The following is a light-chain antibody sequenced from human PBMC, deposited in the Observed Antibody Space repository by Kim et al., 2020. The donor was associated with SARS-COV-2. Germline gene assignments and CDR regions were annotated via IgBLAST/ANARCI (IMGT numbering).Light chain of an antibody. CDR3: QQRYNRMFT. J-gene: IGKJ2*01. Sequence: EIVLTQSPATLSLSPGQRATLSCRASRSIGSFLAWYQQKPGQAPSLLIYDGSNRATGIPARFSGSGSGTDFTLTISSLEPGDCAVYYCQQRYNRMFTFGQGTKLEIK. V-gene: IGKV3-11*01. CDR2: DGS. CDR1: RSIGSF.